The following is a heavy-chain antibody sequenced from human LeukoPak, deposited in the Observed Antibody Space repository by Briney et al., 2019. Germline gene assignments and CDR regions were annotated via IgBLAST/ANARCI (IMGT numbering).Heavy chain of an antibody. Sequence: GASVKVSCKASGYTFTSYDINWVRQAPGQGLEWMGWISAYNGNTNYAQKLQGRVTMTTDTSTSTAYMELRSLRSDDTAVYYCARVATYYYGSGSYGSGWFDPWGQGTLVTVSS. CDR2: ISAYNGNT. CDR1: GYTFTSYD. D-gene: IGHD3-10*01. V-gene: IGHV1-18*01. J-gene: IGHJ5*02. CDR3: ARVATYYYGSGSYGSGWFDP.